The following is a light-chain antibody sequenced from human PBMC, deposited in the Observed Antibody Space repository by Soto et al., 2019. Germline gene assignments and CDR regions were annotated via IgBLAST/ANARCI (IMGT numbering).Light chain of an antibody. CDR2: WAS. CDR1: QSVLYSSNNKNY. CDR3: QHYYGTPPGYT. V-gene: IGKV4-1*01. Sequence: DIVMTQSPDSLAVSLGERATINCKSSQSVLYSSNNKNYLAWYQQKSGQPPKLLIYWASTRESGVPDRFSGSGSGTDFTLTISSLQAEDVAVYSCQHYYGTPPGYTFGQGTKLEIK. J-gene: IGKJ2*01.